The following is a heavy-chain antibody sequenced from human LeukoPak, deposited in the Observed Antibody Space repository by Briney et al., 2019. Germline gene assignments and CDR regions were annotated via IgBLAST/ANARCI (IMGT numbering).Heavy chain of an antibody. D-gene: IGHD1-1*01. Sequence: GGSLRLSCTASGFTFSSNWMSWVRQAPGKGLEWVANIKQDGSEKNYVDSVKGRFTISRDNAKNSLYLQMNSLRAEDTAVYYCATDRDWTLLDYWGQGTLVTISS. CDR1: GFTFSSNW. CDR3: ATDRDWTLLDY. J-gene: IGHJ4*02. CDR2: IKQDGSEK. V-gene: IGHV3-7*01.